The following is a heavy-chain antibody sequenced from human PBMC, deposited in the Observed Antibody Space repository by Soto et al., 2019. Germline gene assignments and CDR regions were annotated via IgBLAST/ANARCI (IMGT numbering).Heavy chain of an antibody. Sequence: SETLSLTCVVSGGSFSTYYYNWIRQSPGKGLEWIGEINHSGNNNYSPSLKSRVTMSLDTSKNQFSLKLTSVTAADTAVYYCARGGSNDWQVAFDIWGQGTMVTVS. CDR1: GGSFSTYY. CDR2: INHSGNN. J-gene: IGHJ3*02. D-gene: IGHD3-9*01. V-gene: IGHV4-34*01. CDR3: ARGGSNDWQVAFDI.